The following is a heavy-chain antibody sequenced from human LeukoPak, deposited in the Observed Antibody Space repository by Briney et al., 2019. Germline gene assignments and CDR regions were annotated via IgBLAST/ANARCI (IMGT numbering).Heavy chain of an antibody. CDR1: GGSISSYY. CDR2: IYYSGST. D-gene: IGHD3-16*01. V-gene: IGHV4-59*01. Sequence: SETLSLTCTVSGGSISSYYWSWIRQPPGKGLEWTGYIYYSGSTNYNPSLKSRVTISVDTSKNQFSLKLSSVTAADTAVYYCARITGGILDYWGQGTLVTVSS. CDR3: ARITGGILDY. J-gene: IGHJ4*02.